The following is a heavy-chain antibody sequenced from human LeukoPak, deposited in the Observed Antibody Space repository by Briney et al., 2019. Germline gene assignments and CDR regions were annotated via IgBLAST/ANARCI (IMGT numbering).Heavy chain of an antibody. CDR2: VYYSGSA. CDR1: GGSMTSSSYY. Sequence: PSETLSLTCTVSGGSMTSSSYYWGWIRQPPGKGLEWIASVYYSGSAYYNPSLKRRVTISVDTAKNQFSLRVSSVTAADTAVYYCARGAFGGIRDGMDVWGQGTTVTVSS. J-gene: IGHJ6*02. V-gene: IGHV4-39*01. D-gene: IGHD3-16*01. CDR3: ARGAFGGIRDGMDV.